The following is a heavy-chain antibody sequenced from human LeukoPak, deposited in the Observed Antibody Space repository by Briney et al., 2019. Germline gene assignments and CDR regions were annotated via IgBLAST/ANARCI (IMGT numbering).Heavy chain of an antibody. CDR3: ARDTMVRGVPHYGMDV. V-gene: IGHV4-39*07. Sequence: SETLSLTCTVSGGSISSSSYYWGWIRQPPGKGLEWIGSIYYSGSTYYNPSLKSRVTISVDTSKNQFSLKLSSVTAADTAVYYCARDTMVRGVPHYGMDVWGQGTTVTVSS. D-gene: IGHD3-10*01. CDR2: IYYSGST. CDR1: GGSISSSSYY. J-gene: IGHJ6*02.